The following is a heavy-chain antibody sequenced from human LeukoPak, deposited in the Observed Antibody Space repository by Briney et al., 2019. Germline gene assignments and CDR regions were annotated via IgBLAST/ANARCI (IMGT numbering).Heavy chain of an antibody. J-gene: IGHJ4*02. Sequence: GGSLRLSCAASGFIFHNFAIHWVRQAPGKGLDWVAVIANDGGKTHYADSVKGRFTVSRDNSKNTLYLQMNSLRAEDTAVYYCARESIADLDYWGQGTLVTVSS. CDR3: ARESIADLDY. V-gene: IGHV3-30-3*01. D-gene: IGHD6-6*01. CDR2: IANDGGKT. CDR1: GFIFHNFA.